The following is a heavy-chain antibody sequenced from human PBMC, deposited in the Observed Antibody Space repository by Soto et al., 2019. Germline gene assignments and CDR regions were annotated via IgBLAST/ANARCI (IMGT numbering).Heavy chain of an antibody. Sequence: SETLSLTCTVSGGSISSYYWSWIRQPPGKGLEWIGYIYYSGSTNYNPSLKSRVTISVDTSKNQFSLKLSSVTAADTAVHYCARRYGDCFDYWGQGTLVTVSS. V-gene: IGHV4-59*08. CDR1: GGSISSYY. D-gene: IGHD4-17*01. CDR2: IYYSGST. CDR3: ARRYGDCFDY. J-gene: IGHJ4*02.